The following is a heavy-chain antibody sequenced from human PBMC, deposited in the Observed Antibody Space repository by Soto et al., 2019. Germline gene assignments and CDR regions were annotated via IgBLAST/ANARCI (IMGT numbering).Heavy chain of an antibody. D-gene: IGHD1-20*01. Sequence: SETLSLTCTVSGGSISSSSYYWGWIRQPPGKGLEWIGSIFYSGSTYYNPYLKRRVTISVDTSKNQFSLKLSSVTAADTSVYYCASQGSYIRFDYWGQGTLVTVSS. V-gene: IGHV4-39*01. CDR2: IFYSGST. J-gene: IGHJ4*02. CDR1: GGSISSSSYY. CDR3: ASQGSYIRFDY.